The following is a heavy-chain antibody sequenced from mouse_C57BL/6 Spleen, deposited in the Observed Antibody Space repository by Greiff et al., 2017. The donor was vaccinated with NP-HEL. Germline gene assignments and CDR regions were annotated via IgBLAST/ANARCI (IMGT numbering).Heavy chain of an antibody. CDR3: ARGPEAWFAY. V-gene: IGHV5-17*01. CDR2: ISSGSSTI. CDR1: GFTFSDYG. J-gene: IGHJ3*01. Sequence: EVKLVESGGGLVKPGGSLKLSCAASGFTFSDYGMHWVRQAPEKGLEWVAYISSGSSTIYYADTVKGRFTISRDNAKNTLFLQMTSLRSEDTAMYYCARGPEAWFAYWGQGTLVTVSA.